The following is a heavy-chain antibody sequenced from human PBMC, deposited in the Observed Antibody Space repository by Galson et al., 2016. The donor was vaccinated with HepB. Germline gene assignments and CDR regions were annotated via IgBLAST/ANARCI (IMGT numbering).Heavy chain of an antibody. Sequence: ETLSLTCTVSGGSVSSSSYQWGWIRQPPGRGLEWVGSIYYNGNTYYNPSRTSRVPTSVDTSKNQFSLKLRSVTGADTAVYYCVGHREDNWNHQDWFDPGGQGILVSVSS. CDR3: VGHREDNWNHQDWFDP. D-gene: IGHD1-14*01. CDR2: IYYNGNT. V-gene: IGHV4-39*01. J-gene: IGHJ5*02. CDR1: GGSVSSSSYQ.